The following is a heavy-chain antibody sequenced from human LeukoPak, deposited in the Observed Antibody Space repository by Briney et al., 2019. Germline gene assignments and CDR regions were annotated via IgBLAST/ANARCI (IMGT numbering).Heavy chain of an antibody. J-gene: IGHJ4*02. CDR3: SRDVVGPRGLGY. CDR2: IRNKANSHTT. V-gene: IGHV3-72*01. CDR1: GFTYRPYA. Sequence: GGSLRLSCAGSGFTYRPYAMSWVRQAPGKGLEWIGRIRNKANSHTTEYAASVKGRFTISRDDSKNSLYLQMNSLKTEDTAMYYCSRDVVGPRGLGYWGQGTLVTVSS. D-gene: IGHD1-26*01.